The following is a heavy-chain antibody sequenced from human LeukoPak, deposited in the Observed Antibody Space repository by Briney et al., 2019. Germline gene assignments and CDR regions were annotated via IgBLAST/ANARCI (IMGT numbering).Heavy chain of an antibody. Sequence: ASVKVSCKASGYIFTGYYMHWVRQAPGQGLEWMGWINPNSGGTNYAQKFQGRVTMTRDTSISTAYMELSRLRSDDTAVYYCARDLSLYSSGSDYWGQGTLVTVSS. CDR2: INPNSGGT. CDR1: GYIFTGYY. CDR3: ARDLSLYSSGSDY. D-gene: IGHD6-19*01. J-gene: IGHJ4*02. V-gene: IGHV1-2*02.